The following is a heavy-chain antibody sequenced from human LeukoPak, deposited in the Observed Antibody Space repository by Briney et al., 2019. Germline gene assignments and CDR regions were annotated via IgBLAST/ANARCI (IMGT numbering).Heavy chain of an antibody. D-gene: IGHD3-9*01. V-gene: IGHV4-39*01. Sequence: SETLSLTCTVSGGSISSSSYYWGWIRQPPGKGLEWIGSIYYSGSPYYNPSLKSRVTMSVDTSKKQFSLKLSSVTAADTAVYYCARPVYDILTGLYYFDYWGQGTLVTVSS. CDR2: IYYSGSP. J-gene: IGHJ4*02. CDR1: GGSISSSSYY. CDR3: ARPVYDILTGLYYFDY.